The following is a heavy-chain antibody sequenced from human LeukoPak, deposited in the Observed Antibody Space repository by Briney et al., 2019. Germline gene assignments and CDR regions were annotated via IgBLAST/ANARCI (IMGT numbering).Heavy chain of an antibody. V-gene: IGHV4-59*01. Sequence: SETLSLTCTVSGGSISSYYWSWIRQPPGKGLEWIGYIYYSGSTNYNPSLKSRVTISVDTSKNQFSLKLSSETAADTAVYYCASMYSSGWYYYYGMDVWGQGTTVTVSS. CDR1: GGSISSYY. CDR2: IYYSGST. D-gene: IGHD6-19*01. CDR3: ASMYSSGWYYYYGMDV. J-gene: IGHJ6*02.